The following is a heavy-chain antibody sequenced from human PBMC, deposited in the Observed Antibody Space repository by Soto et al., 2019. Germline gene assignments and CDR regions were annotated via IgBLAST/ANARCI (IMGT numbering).Heavy chain of an antibody. CDR3: AREAFGVHASWCDP. V-gene: IGHV1-18*01. CDR2: ISAYNGNT. D-gene: IGHD2-2*01. Sequence: QVQMVQSGTEVKKPGASVKVSCKASGYIFTTYSIAWVRQAPGQGLEWMGWISAYNGNTNYAQKFQGRVTMTTDTSTNTAYMELRSLRSDDTAVYFCAREAFGVHASWCDPWGQGTLVTVSS. J-gene: IGHJ5*02. CDR1: GYIFTTYS.